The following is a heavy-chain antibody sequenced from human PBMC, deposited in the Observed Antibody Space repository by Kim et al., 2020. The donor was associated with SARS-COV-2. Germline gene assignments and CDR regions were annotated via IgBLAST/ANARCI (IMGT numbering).Heavy chain of an antibody. V-gene: IGHV4-39*01. Sequence: SETLSLTCTVSGGSISSSSYYWGWIRQPPGKGLEWIGSIYYSGSTYYNPSLKSRVTISVDTSKNQFSLKLSSVTAADTAVYYCARHYYDSSGYYYVGYWGQGTLVTVSS. CDR2: IYYSGST. D-gene: IGHD3-22*01. J-gene: IGHJ4*02. CDR1: GGSISSSSYY. CDR3: ARHYYDSSGYYYVGY.